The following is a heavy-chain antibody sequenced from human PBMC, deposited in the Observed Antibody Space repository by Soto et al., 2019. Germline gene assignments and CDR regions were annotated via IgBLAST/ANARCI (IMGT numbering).Heavy chain of an antibody. D-gene: IGHD2-2*01. V-gene: IGHV3-21*01. CDR1: GFTFSSYS. CDR2: ISSSSRYI. J-gene: IGHJ5*02. Sequence: PGGSLRLSCAASGFTFSSYSMNWVRQAPGKGLEWVSSISSSSRYIYYADSVKGRFTISRDNAKNSLYLQMNSLRAEDTAVYYCARAVGYCSSTSCYDWFDPWGQGTLVTVSS. CDR3: ARAVGYCSSTSCYDWFDP.